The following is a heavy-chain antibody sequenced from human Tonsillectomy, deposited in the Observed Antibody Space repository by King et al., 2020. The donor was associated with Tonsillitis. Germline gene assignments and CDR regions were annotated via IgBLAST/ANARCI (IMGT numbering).Heavy chain of an antibody. CDR2: IYTSGST. D-gene: IGHD2-8*01. Sequence: QLQESGPGLVKPSETLSLTCTVSGGSISSYYWSWIRPPAGKGLEWIGRIYTSGSTNYNPSLKSRVTMSVDTSKNQFSLKLSSVTAADTAVYYCAREGFLGYCTNGVCYTNWYFDLWGRGTLVTVSS. CDR3: AREGFLGYCTNGVCYTNWYFDL. V-gene: IGHV4-4*07. CDR1: GGSISSYY. J-gene: IGHJ2*01.